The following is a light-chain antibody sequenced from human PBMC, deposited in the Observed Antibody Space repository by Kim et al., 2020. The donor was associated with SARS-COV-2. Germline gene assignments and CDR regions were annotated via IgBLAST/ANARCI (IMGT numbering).Light chain of an antibody. J-gene: IGKJ4*01. CDR1: QSISSY. V-gene: IGKV1-39*01. CDR3: QQSYSTPQLT. Sequence: ASVGDRVTITCRASQSISSYLNWYQQKPGKAPKLLIYAASSLQSGVPSRFSGSGSGTDFTLTISSLQPEDFATYYCQQSYSTPQLTFGGGTKVEI. CDR2: AAS.